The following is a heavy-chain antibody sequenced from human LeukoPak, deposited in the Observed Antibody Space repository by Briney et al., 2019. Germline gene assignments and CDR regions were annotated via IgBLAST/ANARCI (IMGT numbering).Heavy chain of an antibody. J-gene: IGHJ5*02. Sequence: SETLSLTCAVHGGSFSGYYWSWVRQPPGKGLEWIGEINHSGSTNYNPSLKSRVTISVDTSKNQFSLKLSSVTAADTAVYYCARARWPRGSWFDPWGQGTLVTVSS. CDR1: GGSFSGYY. CDR3: ARARWPRGSWFDP. V-gene: IGHV4-34*01. CDR2: INHSGST. D-gene: IGHD2-15*01.